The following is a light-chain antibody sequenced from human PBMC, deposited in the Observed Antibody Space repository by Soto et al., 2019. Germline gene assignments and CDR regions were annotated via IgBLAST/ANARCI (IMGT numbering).Light chain of an antibody. Sequence: LMSQSPSSLSASVGDRVTITCRASQDLDKWLAWYQQKPGKAPNLLIYRSSTLREGVPSRFSCFGCGTDYILTITDLLLDDFATYYCQQYYAYWTFGQWTVVEMK. J-gene: IGKJ1*01. CDR2: RSS. CDR3: QQYYAYWT. V-gene: IGKV1-5*01. CDR1: QDLDKW.